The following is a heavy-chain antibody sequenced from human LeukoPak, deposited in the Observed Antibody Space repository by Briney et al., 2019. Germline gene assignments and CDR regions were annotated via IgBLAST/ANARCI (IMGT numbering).Heavy chain of an antibody. CDR1: GGSISTYY. CDR2: IFYSGNT. CDR3: ARVGYNSAFDI. Sequence: SETLSLTCTVSGGSISTYYWSWIRQPPGKGLEWIGYIFYSGNTNYNSSLKSRVTISVDTSKNQFSLKLSSVTAADTAVYYCARVGYNSAFDIWGQGTMVTVSS. D-gene: IGHD5-24*01. V-gene: IGHV4-59*01. J-gene: IGHJ3*02.